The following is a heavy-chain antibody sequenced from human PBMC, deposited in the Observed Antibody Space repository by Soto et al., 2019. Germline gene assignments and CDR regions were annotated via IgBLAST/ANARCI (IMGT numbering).Heavy chain of an antibody. J-gene: IGHJ4*03. V-gene: IGHV2-5*02. CDR3: AHKGRRGAATDD. Sequence: QITLKESGPTVVQPTQTLTLTCSFSGFSLSTSAEGVAWIRQPPGKALEWLALIYWDDDERYSPFLKSRLTIAKDTSKNQVVLTMTNMDPVDTATYFCAHKGRRGAATDDWGQGAPVTVSS. CDR2: IYWDDDE. CDR1: GFSLSTSAEG. D-gene: IGHD4-17*01.